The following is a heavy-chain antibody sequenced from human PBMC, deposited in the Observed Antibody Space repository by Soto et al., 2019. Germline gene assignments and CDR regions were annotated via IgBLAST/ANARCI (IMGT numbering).Heavy chain of an antibody. J-gene: IGHJ3*02. D-gene: IGHD6-19*01. CDR3: ARDSAGSHSLDR. CDR1: GCSIRSAGYA. V-gene: IGHV4-30-2*01. CDR2: IYHSGST. Sequence: TLSLTLSVSGCSIRSAGYAWSWLRPPPGKGLEWSGYIYHSGSTYYNPSHKSRVTISVDRSKNQFSLKLSSVTAADTAVYYCARDSAGSHSLDRWVQGTMVT.